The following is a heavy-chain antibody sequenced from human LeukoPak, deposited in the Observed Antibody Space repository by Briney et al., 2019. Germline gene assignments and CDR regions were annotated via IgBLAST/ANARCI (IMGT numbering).Heavy chain of an antibody. Sequence: ASVKVSCKASGYTFVSYGISWVRQAPGQGLEWVGWISGHNGNTDYAQKFQGRVTLTTDTSTSTASMELRGLRFDDTAVYFCARDEQLLLKWLDRWGQGTLVTVSS. D-gene: IGHD1/OR15-1a*01. CDR1: GYTFVSYG. CDR2: ISGHNGNT. CDR3: ARDEQLLLKWLDR. J-gene: IGHJ5*02. V-gene: IGHV1-18*01.